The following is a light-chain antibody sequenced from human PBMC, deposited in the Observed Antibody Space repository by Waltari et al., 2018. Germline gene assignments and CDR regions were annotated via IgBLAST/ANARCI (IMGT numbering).Light chain of an antibody. Sequence: QSALTQPASVSGSPGQSITISCTGTSSDVGAYNYVSWTQQHPGKAPKLMISEVSNRPSGVSNRFSGSKSGNTASLTISGLQAGDEADYYCSSSTSSSTLVFGGGTKLTVL. CDR3: SSSTSSSTLV. J-gene: IGLJ3*02. V-gene: IGLV2-14*01. CDR1: SSDVGAYNY. CDR2: EVS.